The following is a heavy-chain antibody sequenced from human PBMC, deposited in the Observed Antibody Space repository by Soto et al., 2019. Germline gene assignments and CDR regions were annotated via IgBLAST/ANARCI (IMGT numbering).Heavy chain of an antibody. J-gene: IGHJ4*02. CDR2: IIPMFAAT. CDR3: ARGAIAAVPAALSSYHDYTNYRFDS. CDR1: GGSFSDFA. Sequence: QVQLAQSGAEMTKPGSSVKVSCRASGGSFSDFAFSWVRQAPGQGLEWMGGIIPMFAATKYAQRLQDRVTITADESTNTVYLALNSLTSEYTAIYYCARGAIAAVPAALSSYHDYTNYRFDSWGQGTLVTVSS. V-gene: IGHV1-69*01. D-gene: IGHD2-15*01.